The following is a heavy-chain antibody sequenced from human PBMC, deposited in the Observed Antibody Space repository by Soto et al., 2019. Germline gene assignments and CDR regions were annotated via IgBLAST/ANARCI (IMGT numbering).Heavy chain of an antibody. Sequence: QITLKESGPTLVNPTQTLTLTCTFSGLSLYTSRVGVAWIRQPPGKALEWLAIIYWDNDKRYSPSLESRLAITKDTSKNQVVLTMTNLDPVDTATYYCAHIMITFGGVTALDAFDFWGQGTMVTVSS. J-gene: IGHJ3*01. CDR1: GLSLYTSRVG. CDR3: AHIMITFGGVTALDAFDF. D-gene: IGHD3-16*01. V-gene: IGHV2-5*02. CDR2: IYWDNDK.